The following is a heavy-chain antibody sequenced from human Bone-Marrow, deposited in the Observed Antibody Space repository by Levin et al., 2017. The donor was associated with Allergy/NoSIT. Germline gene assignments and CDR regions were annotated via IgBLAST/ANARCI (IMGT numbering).Heavy chain of an antibody. D-gene: IGHD5-12*01. V-gene: IGHV3-7*01. CDR3: ARDSPGFGAYES. Sequence: GESLKISCAASGFTFSNYWMTWVRQAPGKGLEWVGNIKEDGSDKYYVDSVKGRFTISRDNAKNSLYLQINSLRVEDTAVYHCARDSPGFGAYESWGQGTLVTVSS. CDR1: GFTFSNYW. CDR2: IKEDGSDK. J-gene: IGHJ5*02.